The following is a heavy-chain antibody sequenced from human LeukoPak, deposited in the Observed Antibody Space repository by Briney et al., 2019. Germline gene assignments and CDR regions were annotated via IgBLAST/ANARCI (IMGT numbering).Heavy chain of an antibody. D-gene: IGHD6-13*01. Sequence: GGSLRLSCAASGFTVSSNYMSWVRQAPGKGLGWVSVIYSGGSTYYADSVKGRFTISRDNSKNTLYLQMNSLRAEDTAVYYCARDRGSSYGMDVWGQGTTVTVSS. CDR2: IYSGGST. CDR1: GFTVSSNY. J-gene: IGHJ6*02. V-gene: IGHV3-66*01. CDR3: ARDRGSSYGMDV.